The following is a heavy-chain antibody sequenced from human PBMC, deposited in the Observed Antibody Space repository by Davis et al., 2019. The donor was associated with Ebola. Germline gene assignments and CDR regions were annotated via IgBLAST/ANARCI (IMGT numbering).Heavy chain of an antibody. D-gene: IGHD3-16*01. CDR3: AKDKGFWVPPDWFGP. J-gene: IGHJ5*02. CDR2: IYSGGST. CDR1: GFTVSSNY. V-gene: IGHV3-53*01. Sequence: GALRLSCAASGFTVSSNYMSWVRQAPGKGLEWVSVIYSGGSTYYADSVKGRFTISRDNSKNTLSLQMNSVRGEDTAVYYCAKDKGFWVPPDWFGPWGQGVQVTVSS.